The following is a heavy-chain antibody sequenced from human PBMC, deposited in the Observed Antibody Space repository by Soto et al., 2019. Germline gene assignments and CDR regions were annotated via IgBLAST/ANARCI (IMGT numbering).Heavy chain of an antibody. D-gene: IGHD6-19*01. Sequence: GESLKISCKGSGYSFTSYFVGWVRQMPGKGLEWMGIIYPGDSDTRYSPSFQGQVTISADKSIRTAYLQWSSLKASDTAMYYCARAFESSCRFDYWGQGTPVTVSS. CDR2: IYPGDSDT. V-gene: IGHV5-51*01. CDR3: ARAFESSCRFDY. CDR1: GYSFTSYF. J-gene: IGHJ4*02.